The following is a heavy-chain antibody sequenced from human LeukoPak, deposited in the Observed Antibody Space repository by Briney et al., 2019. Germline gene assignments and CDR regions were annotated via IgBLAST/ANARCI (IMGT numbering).Heavy chain of an antibody. D-gene: IGHD6-13*01. J-gene: IGHJ4*02. V-gene: IGHV4-59*12. CDR2: IYYSGST. CDR3: ARDPRGIAAADY. Sequence: SETLSLTCSVSGGSISSYYWSWIRQPPGKGLEWIGYIYYSGSTNYNPSLKSRVTISVDTSKNQFSLKLSSVTAADTAVYYCARDPRGIAAADYWGQGTLVTVSS. CDR1: GGSISSYY.